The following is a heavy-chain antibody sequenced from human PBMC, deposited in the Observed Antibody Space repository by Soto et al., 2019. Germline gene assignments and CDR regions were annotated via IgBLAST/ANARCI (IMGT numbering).Heavy chain of an antibody. Sequence: EVQLLDSGGGLVQPGGSMTLSCAASGFSFRDYTMSWVRQAPGKVLDWISVILSNFNTYYTDSVRGRFTISRDTSKNTLYLEMNSLRAEDTAIYYCARRVNGYFDYWGQGALVTVSS. CDR3: ARRVNGYFDY. CDR2: ILSNFNT. D-gene: IGHD2-8*01. V-gene: IGHV3-23*05. J-gene: IGHJ4*02. CDR1: GFSFRDYT.